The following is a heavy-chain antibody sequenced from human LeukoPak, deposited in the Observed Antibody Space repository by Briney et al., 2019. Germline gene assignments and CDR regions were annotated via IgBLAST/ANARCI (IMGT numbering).Heavy chain of an antibody. D-gene: IGHD2-8*01. Sequence: TGGSLRLSCAASGFTVSSNYMSWVRKAPGKGLEWVSVIYSGGSTYYADSVKGRFTISRDNSKNTLYLQMNSLRAEDTAVYYCARFDTKDAFDIWGQGTMVTVSS. CDR1: GFTVSSNY. V-gene: IGHV3-53*01. J-gene: IGHJ3*02. CDR2: IYSGGST. CDR3: ARFDTKDAFDI.